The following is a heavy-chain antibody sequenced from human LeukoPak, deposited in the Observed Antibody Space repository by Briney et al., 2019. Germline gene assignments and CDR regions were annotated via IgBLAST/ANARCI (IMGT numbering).Heavy chain of an antibody. CDR1: GFSLSTSGMR. CDR3: ARVLYSSSWYAFDI. Sequence: SGPKLVNPTQTLTLTCTFSGFSLSTSGMRVSWIRQPPGKALEWLARIDWDDAKFYSTSLKTRLTISKDTSKNQVVLTMTNMDPVDTATYYCARVLYSSSWYAFDIWGQGTMVTVSS. V-gene: IGHV2-70*04. J-gene: IGHJ3*02. CDR2: IDWDDAK. D-gene: IGHD6-13*01.